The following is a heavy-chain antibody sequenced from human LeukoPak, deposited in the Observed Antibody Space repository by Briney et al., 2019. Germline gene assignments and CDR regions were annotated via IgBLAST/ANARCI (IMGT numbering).Heavy chain of an antibody. J-gene: IGHJ3*02. D-gene: IGHD5-18*01. CDR2: IYYSGST. Sequence: SETLSLTCSVSGDAISSYYWSWIRQPPGEGLEWIGYIYYSGSTNYNPSLKSRVTISVVTSKNQTSLKLNSVTAADTAVYYCARHPPRGYSYGSDGFDIWGQGTMVTVSS. CDR3: ARHPPRGYSYGSDGFDI. CDR1: GDAISSYY. V-gene: IGHV4-59*08.